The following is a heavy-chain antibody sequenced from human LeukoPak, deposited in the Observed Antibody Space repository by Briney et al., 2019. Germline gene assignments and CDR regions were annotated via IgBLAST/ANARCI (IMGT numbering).Heavy chain of an antibody. V-gene: IGHV1-58*01. D-gene: IGHD3-3*01. J-gene: IGHJ4*02. CDR2: IVVGSGNT. CDR3: AAAGSPWSGYYFNY. CDR1: GFTFTSSA. Sequence: SVKVSCKTSGFTFTSSAVQWVRQARGQRLEWIGWIVVGSGNTNYAQKFQERVTITRDMSTSTAYMELSSLRSEDTAVYYCAAAGSPWSGYYFNYWGQGTLVTVSS.